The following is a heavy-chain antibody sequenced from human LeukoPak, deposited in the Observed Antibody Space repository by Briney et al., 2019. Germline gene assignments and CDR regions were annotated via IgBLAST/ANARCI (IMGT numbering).Heavy chain of an antibody. CDR2: INWNGGST. J-gene: IGHJ4*02. V-gene: IGHV3-20*04. CDR3: ARDVSWGTSYFDY. Sequence: PGGSLRLSCIASGFTFDDHGMSWVGQVPGKGLEWVSNINWNGGSTGYVDSVKGRFTISRDNGKNSLYLQMNSLRVEDTAFYYCARDVSWGTSYFDYWGQGILVTVSS. D-gene: IGHD1-1*01. CDR1: GFTFDDHG.